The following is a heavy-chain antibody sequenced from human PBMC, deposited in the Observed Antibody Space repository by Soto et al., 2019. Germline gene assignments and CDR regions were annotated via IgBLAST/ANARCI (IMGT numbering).Heavy chain of an antibody. Sequence: SVKVSCKASGYNFTSYDINWVRQATGQGLEWMGWMNPNSGNTGYAQKFQGRVTMTRNTSISTAYMELSSLRSEDTAVYYCARGRGRDLWSGYLPWNRDYYYGIVGWGDGTTLTVSS. CDR1: GYNFTSYD. CDR3: ARGRGRDLWSGYLPWNRDYYYGIVG. CDR2: MNPNSGNT. D-gene: IGHD3-3*01. V-gene: IGHV1-8*01. J-gene: IGHJ6*02.